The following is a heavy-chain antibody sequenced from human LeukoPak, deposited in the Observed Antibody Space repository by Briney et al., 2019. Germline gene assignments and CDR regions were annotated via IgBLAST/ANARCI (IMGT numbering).Heavy chain of an antibody. CDR1: GFTFNNYA. CDR2: ISGGGETT. J-gene: IGHJ4*02. CDR3: ARDYADYVGYFFFDY. Sequence: GGSLRLSCAASGFTFNNYAMNWVRQAPGKGLEWVSSISGGGETTYYADSAKGRFTISRDNSQNTLYLQMNSLRAEDTAVHYCARDYADYVGYFFFDYWGQGTLVTVSS. D-gene: IGHD4-17*01. V-gene: IGHV3-23*01.